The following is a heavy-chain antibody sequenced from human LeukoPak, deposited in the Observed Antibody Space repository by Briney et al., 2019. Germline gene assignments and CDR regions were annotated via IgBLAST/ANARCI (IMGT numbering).Heavy chain of an antibody. CDR3: ARDRRYGGNSLDY. CDR2: IYYSGST. V-gene: IGHV4-61*01. J-gene: IGHJ4*02. Sequence: SETLSLTCIVSGGSISSSSYYWGWIRQPPGKGLEWIGYIYYSGSTNYNPSLKSRVTISVDTSKNQFSLKLSSVTAADTAVYYCARDRRYGGNSLDYWGQGTLVTVSS. D-gene: IGHD4-23*01. CDR1: GGSISSSSYY.